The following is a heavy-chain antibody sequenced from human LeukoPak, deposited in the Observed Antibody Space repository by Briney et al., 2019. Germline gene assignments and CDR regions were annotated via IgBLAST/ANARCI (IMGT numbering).Heavy chain of an antibody. J-gene: IGHJ4*02. CDR1: GFTLSIYA. CDR3: ADSRYSSGWSYFDH. V-gene: IGHV3-23*01. CDR2: ISGSGGST. D-gene: IGHD6-19*01. Sequence: PGGSLRLSCAASGFTLSIYAMSWVRQAPGKGLEWVSAISGSGGSTYYADSVKGRFTISRDNSKNTLYLQMNSLRAEDTAVYYCADSRYSSGWSYFDHWGQGTLVTVSS.